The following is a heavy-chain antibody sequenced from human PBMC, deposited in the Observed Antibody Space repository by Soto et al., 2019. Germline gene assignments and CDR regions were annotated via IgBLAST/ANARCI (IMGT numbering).Heavy chain of an antibody. J-gene: IGHJ6*02. CDR3: AKAYFDFWSGSHYYQYGMDV. V-gene: IGHV3-30*18. CDR1: GFTFSNYG. D-gene: IGHD3-3*01. Sequence: GGSLRLSCAASGFTFSNYGMHWVRQAPGKGLAWVAVISNDGGNEYYADSVKGRFTISRDNSKNTLYLQMNRLRGDDTSVYYCAKAYFDFWSGSHYYQYGMDVWGQGTTVTVSS. CDR2: ISNDGGNE.